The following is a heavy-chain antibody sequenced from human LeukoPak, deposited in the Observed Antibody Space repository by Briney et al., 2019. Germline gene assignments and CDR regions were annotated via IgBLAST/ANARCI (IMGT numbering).Heavy chain of an antibody. D-gene: IGHD1-14*01. V-gene: IGHV3-21*01. CDR2: ISSSSSYI. Sequence: GGSLRLSCAASGFTFSSYSMNWVRQAPGKGLEWVSSISSSSSYIYYADSVKGRFTISRDNAKNSLYLQMNSLRAEDTAVYYCARVEGSPPDRDYFGYWGQGTLVTVSS. J-gene: IGHJ4*02. CDR1: GFTFSSYS. CDR3: ARVEGSPPDRDYFGY.